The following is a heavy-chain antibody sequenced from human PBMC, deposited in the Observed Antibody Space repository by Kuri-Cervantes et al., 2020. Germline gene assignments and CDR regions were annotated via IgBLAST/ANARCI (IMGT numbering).Heavy chain of an antibody. J-gene: IGHJ4*02. CDR2: ISYDGRNT. Sequence: GESLKISCAASGFPFSSDAMHWVRQAPGKGLEWVAAISYDGRNTHHADSVKGRFTISRDNSKNTLYLQMNSLRAEDTAVYYCARVTGITGTSDYWGQGTLVTVSS. CDR1: GFPFSSDA. D-gene: IGHD1-7*01. CDR3: ARVTGITGTSDY. V-gene: IGHV3-30*04.